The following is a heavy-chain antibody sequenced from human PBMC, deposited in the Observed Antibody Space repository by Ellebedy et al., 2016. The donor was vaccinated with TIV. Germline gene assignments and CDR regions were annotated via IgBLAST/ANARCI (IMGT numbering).Heavy chain of an antibody. CDR3: ARDQGWAYPGSTRFDY. D-gene: IGHD3-10*01. V-gene: IGHV3-7*01. CDR2: IKQDGSEK. Sequence: PGGSLRLSCAASGFTFSDYWMSWVRQAPGKGLEWVANIKQDGSEKWYVDSVKGRFTISRDNAKNSLYLQMSSLRAEDTAVYYCARDQGWAYPGSTRFDYWGQGTLVTGSS. J-gene: IGHJ4*03. CDR1: GFTFSDYW.